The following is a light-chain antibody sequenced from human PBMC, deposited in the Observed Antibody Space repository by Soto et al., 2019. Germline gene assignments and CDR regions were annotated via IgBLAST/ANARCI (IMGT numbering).Light chain of an antibody. V-gene: IGLV2-14*01. J-gene: IGLJ1*01. CDR3: SSYTISNTLV. Sequence: QAASVSGSPGQSITISCTGTSSDVGGYNYVSWYQQYPGKAPKLMIYDVSNRPSGVSNRFSGSKSGNTASLTISGLQAEDEADYYCSSYTISNTLVFGSGTQLTVL. CDR1: SSDVGGYNY. CDR2: DVS.